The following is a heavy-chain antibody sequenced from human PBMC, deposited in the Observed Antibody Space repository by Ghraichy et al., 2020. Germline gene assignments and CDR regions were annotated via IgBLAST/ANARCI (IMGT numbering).Heavy chain of an antibody. J-gene: IGHJ6*02. CDR1: GFTFSDYY. D-gene: IGHD2-2*01. CDR2: ISSSSTAI. Sequence: GESLNISCAASGFTFSDYYMTWIRQAPGKGLEWVSYISSSSTAIYYVDSVKGRFTISRDNAKNSLYLQMNSLRAEDTAVYYCARVQPPEGIDVWGQGTTVTVSS. V-gene: IGHV3-11*01. CDR3: ARVQPPEGIDV.